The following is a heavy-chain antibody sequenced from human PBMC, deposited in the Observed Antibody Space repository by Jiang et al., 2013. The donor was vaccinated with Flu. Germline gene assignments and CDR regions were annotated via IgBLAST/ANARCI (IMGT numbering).Heavy chain of an antibody. CDR3: ARHEIVVVPAAMSFYWFDP. Sequence: GSGLVKPSETLSLTCTVSGGSISSSSYYWGWIRQPPGKGLEWIGSIYYSGGTYYNPSLKSRVTISVDTSKNQFSLKLSSVTAADTAVYYCARHEIVVVPAAMSFYWFDPWGQGTLVTVSS. J-gene: IGHJ5*02. V-gene: IGHV4-39*01. CDR1: GGSISSSSYY. D-gene: IGHD2-2*01. CDR2: IYYSGGT.